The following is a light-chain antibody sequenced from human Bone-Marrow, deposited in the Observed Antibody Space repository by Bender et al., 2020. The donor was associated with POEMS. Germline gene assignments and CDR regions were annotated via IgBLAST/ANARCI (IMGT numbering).Light chain of an antibody. CDR1: KLGEEY. Sequence: SYELTQPPSVSVSPGQTATITCSGEKLGEEYACWYQQKPGQSPVVVIYQDTKRPSGIPERFSGSTSGNTASQTISGTQTMDEADYYCQSWGSNTAVFGGGTKLTVL. CDR2: QDT. J-gene: IGLJ2*01. CDR3: QSWGSNTAV. V-gene: IGLV3-1*01.